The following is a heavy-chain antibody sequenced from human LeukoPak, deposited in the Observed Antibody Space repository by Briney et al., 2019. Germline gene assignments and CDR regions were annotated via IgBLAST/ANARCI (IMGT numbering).Heavy chain of an antibody. V-gene: IGHV3-7*01. CDR1: GFTFSSYE. Sequence: GGSLRLSCAASGFTFSSYEMNWVRQAPGKGLEWVANIRQDGNEENYVDSVKGRFTISRDNGKNSLYLQMNSLRVEDTAVYYCARHDNTAWYCLTNWGQGTLVTVSS. J-gene: IGHJ4*02. D-gene: IGHD6-13*01. CDR3: ARHDNTAWYCLTN. CDR2: IRQDGNEE.